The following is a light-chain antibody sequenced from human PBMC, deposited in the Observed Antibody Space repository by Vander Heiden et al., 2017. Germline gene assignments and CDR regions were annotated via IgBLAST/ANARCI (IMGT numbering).Light chain of an antibody. Sequence: ATQMTQSPSSLSASVGDRVTITCRASQGIRNDLGWYQQKPGKAPKLLIYGASSLHSGVPSRFSGSGSGTDFTLTISSLQPEDFATYYCLQDYNYPATFGQGTKVEIK. CDR1: QGIRND. V-gene: IGKV1-6*01. J-gene: IGKJ1*01. CDR3: LQDYNYPAT. CDR2: GAS.